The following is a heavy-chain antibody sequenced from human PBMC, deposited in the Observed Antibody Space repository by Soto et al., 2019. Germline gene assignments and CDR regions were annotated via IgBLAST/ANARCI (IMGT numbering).Heavy chain of an antibody. D-gene: IGHD6-19*01. CDR1: GASTGGYY. CDR3: AGHWWSSGSYLVFDS. Sequence: SETLSLTCTISGASTGGYYWSWIRQSPGKGLEWIGYVFSAGSTKYNPSLQSRVAISIDTSKRQFSLKLTSVTAAVTALYYCAGHWWSSGSYLVFDSWGQGTLVTVSS. V-gene: IGHV4-59*08. CDR2: VFSAGST. J-gene: IGHJ4*02.